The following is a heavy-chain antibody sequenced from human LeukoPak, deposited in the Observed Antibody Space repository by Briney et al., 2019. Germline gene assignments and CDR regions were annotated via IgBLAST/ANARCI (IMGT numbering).Heavy chain of an antibody. J-gene: IGHJ5*02. Sequence: SETLSLTCSVSDRSISTYYWSWIRQVPGKGLEWIGFIYYGGITNYNPSLKSRVTLSIDTSNSQFSLKLTSVTAADTAVYYCASGTIFGVISSCPFQSWGQGTQVTVSP. D-gene: IGHD3-3*01. V-gene: IGHV4-59*01. CDR3: ASGTIFGVISSCPFQS. CDR2: IYYGGIT. CDR1: DRSISTYY.